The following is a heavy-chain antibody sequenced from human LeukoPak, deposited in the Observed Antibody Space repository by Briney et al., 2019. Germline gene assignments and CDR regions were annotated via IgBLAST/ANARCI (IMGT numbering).Heavy chain of an antibody. Sequence: PGGSLRLSCAASGFTFSDHYMSWIRRAPGKGLEWVSYISSGSGTIYYADSVKGRFTVSRDNAKNSLYLQMNSLRAEDTAVYYCARDLGYSSGSDYWGQGTLVTVSS. J-gene: IGHJ4*02. CDR3: ARDLGYSSGSDY. D-gene: IGHD5-18*01. V-gene: IGHV3-11*01. CDR1: GFTFSDHY. CDR2: ISSGSGTI.